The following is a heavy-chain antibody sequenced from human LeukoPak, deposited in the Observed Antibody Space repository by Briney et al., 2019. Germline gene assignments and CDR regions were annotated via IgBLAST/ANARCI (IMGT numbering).Heavy chain of an antibody. J-gene: IGHJ4*02. Sequence: GRSLRLSCAASGFTFDDYAMSWVRQAPGKGLEWVSTVSGSGGSTYYADSVKGRFTISRDNSKNLLYLQMNSLRAEDTAVYYCAKDVFEGGGSLFDYWGQGTLVTVSS. CDR3: AKDVFEGGGSLFDY. CDR2: VSGSGGST. D-gene: IGHD2-15*01. CDR1: GFTFDDYA. V-gene: IGHV3-23*01.